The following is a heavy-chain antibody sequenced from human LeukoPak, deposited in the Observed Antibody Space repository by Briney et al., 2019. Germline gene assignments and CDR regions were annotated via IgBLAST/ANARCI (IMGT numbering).Heavy chain of an antibody. J-gene: IGHJ4*02. CDR1: GASISSYY. D-gene: IGHD3-10*01. Sequence: SETLSLTCTVSGASISSYYWSWIRQPPGKGLEWIGYIYYSGSSKYNLNYNPSLKSRVTISADTSEKRLSLRLSSVTAADTALYYCARLGESGSGSYPIDHWGQGTLVTVSS. CDR2: IYYSGSSKYNL. CDR3: ARLGESGSGSYPIDH. V-gene: IGHV4-59*08.